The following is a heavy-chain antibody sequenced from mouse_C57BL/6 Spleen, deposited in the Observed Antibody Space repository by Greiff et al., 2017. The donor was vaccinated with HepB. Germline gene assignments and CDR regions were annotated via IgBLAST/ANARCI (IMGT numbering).Heavy chain of an antibody. CDR1: GYSITSGYY. CDR3: ARDDGLRRGFAY. V-gene: IGHV3-6*01. Sequence: DVKLQESGPGLVKPSQSLSLTCSVTGYSITSGYYWNWIRQFPGNKLEWMGYISYDGSNNYNPSLKNRISITRDTSKNQFFLKLNSVTTEDTATFYCARDDGLRRGFAYWGQGTLVTVSA. J-gene: IGHJ3*01. CDR2: ISYDGSN. D-gene: IGHD2-3*01.